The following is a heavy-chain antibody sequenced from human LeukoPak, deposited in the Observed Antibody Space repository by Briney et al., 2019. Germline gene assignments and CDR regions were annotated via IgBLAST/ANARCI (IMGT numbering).Heavy chain of an antibody. CDR2: INHSGST. CDR3: AGGPTDCSSTSCPPYYYMDV. CDR1: GGSFSGYY. D-gene: IGHD2-2*01. V-gene: IGHV4-34*01. J-gene: IGHJ6*03. Sequence: PSETLSLTCAVYGGSFSGYYWSWIRQPPGKGLEWIGEINHSGSTNYNPSLKSRVTISVDTSKNQFSLKLSSVTAADTAVYYCAGGPTDCSSTSCPPYYYMDVWGKGTTVTVSS.